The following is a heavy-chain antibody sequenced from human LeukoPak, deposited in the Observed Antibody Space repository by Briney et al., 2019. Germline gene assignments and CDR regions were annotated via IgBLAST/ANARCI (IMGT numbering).Heavy chain of an antibody. V-gene: IGHV4-38-2*02. Sequence: TSDTLSLTCTVSGYSMSSGYYWGWIRQPPGKGLEWIGSSYHSGSTYYNPSLKSRVTISVDTSKNQFSLKLSSVTAADTAVYYCASYSSSWYGDHDYWGQGTLVTVSS. D-gene: IGHD6-13*01. J-gene: IGHJ4*02. CDR2: SYHSGST. CDR1: GYSMSSGYY. CDR3: ASYSSSWYGDHDY.